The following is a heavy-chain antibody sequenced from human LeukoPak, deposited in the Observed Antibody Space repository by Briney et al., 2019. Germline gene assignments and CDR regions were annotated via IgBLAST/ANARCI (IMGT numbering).Heavy chain of an antibody. J-gene: IGHJ4*02. Sequence: KPGGSLRLSCAASGLSFSNAWLSWVRQAPGKGLEWVGHIKSKIDGETTGYAAPVKGRFTISRDDSKNMLYLQMNSLKTEDTAVYYCTTELGLSFGVRYFDHWGQGTSATVSS. V-gene: IGHV3-15*01. CDR1: GLSFSNAW. CDR3: TTELGLSFGVRYFDH. D-gene: IGHD3-10*01. CDR2: IKSKIDGETT.